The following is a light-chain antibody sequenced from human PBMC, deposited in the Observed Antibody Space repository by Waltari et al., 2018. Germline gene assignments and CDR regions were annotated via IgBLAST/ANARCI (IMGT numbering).Light chain of an antibody. CDR2: WAY. V-gene: IGKV4-1*01. CDR3: QQYYDVPFA. CDR1: QSALYSSNNKNY. Sequence: VITQPPEPLAVSLGERATINCESSQSALYSSNNKNYLAWYQQKPGQPPKLLIYWAYTRESGVPDRFSGSGSGTDFTLTISSLQAEDVAVYYCQQYYDVPFAFGPGTKVNIK. J-gene: IGKJ3*01.